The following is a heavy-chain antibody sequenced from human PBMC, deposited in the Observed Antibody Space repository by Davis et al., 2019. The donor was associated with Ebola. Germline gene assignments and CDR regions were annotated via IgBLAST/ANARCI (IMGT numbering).Heavy chain of an antibody. CDR2: ISAYNGNT. V-gene: IGHV1-18*01. CDR1: GYTFTSYG. D-gene: IGHD6-6*01. J-gene: IGHJ6*02. CDR3: ARTKIEYSSSWGLYYYGMDV. Sequence: ASVKVSCKASGYTFTSYGISWVRQAPGQGLEWMGWISAYNGNTNYAQKLQDRVTMTTDTSTSTAYMELSSLRSEDTAVYYCARTKIEYSSSWGLYYYGMDVWGQGTTVTVSS.